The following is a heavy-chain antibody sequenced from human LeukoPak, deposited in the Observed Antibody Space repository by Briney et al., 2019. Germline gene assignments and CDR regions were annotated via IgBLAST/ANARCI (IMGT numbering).Heavy chain of an antibody. D-gene: IGHD1-14*01. Sequence: SGTLSLTCAVSGGSISSSNWWNWVRQPPGKGLEWIGTIYHSGSTYYNPSLKSRVTISVDTPKNQFSLNLTSLTAADTAVYYCARDRKYYYHMDVWGKGTTVTVS. CDR2: IYHSGST. CDR3: ARDRKYYYHMDV. J-gene: IGHJ6*03. V-gene: IGHV4-4*02. CDR1: GGSISSSNW.